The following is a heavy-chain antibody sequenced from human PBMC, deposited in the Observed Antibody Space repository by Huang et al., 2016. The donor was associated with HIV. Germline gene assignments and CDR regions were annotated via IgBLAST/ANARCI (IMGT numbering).Heavy chain of an antibody. CDR3: ARDRKYDNAWYWFDP. V-gene: IGHV1-69*01. Sequence: QVQLVQSGAEVKKPGSSVRVSCEASGGTFSSYAINWVRQAPGQGLEWRGGIIPIYGTPTYAQKFQGRVTITADESTSTAYMELSSLRSDDTAVYYCARDRKYDNAWYWFDPWGQGTLVTVSS. CDR2: IIPIYGTP. CDR1: GGTFSSYA. J-gene: IGHJ5*02. D-gene: IGHD1-1*01.